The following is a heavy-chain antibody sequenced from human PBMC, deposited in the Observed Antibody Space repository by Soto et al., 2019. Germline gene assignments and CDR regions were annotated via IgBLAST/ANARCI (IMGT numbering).Heavy chain of an antibody. J-gene: IGHJ4*02. CDR2: ISYDGSNK. Sequence: GGSLRLSCAASGFTFSSYAMHWVRQAPGKGLEWVAVISYDGSNKYYADSVKGRFTISRDNSKSTLYLQMNSLRAEDTAVYYCARDRSLRYFDWSQYWGQGTLVTVSS. CDR1: GFTFSSYA. V-gene: IGHV3-30-3*01. CDR3: ARDRSLRYFDWSQY. D-gene: IGHD3-9*01.